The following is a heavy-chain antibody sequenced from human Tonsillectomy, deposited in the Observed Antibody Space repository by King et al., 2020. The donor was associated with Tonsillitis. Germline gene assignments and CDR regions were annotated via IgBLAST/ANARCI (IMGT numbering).Heavy chain of an antibody. V-gene: IGHV3-33*05. J-gene: IGHJ4*02. CDR2: ISFDGRTK. CDR3: ARDPDYGGNSGFDY. CDR1: GFTFSTYG. Sequence: DQLVQSGGGVVQPGGSLRLSCAASGFTFSTYGMHWVRQAPGKGLEWVAVISFDGRTKYYTDSVMGRFTISRDNSKNTLYLQMNFLRAEDTAVYYCARDPDYGGNSGFDYWGQGTLVTVSS. D-gene: IGHD4-23*01.